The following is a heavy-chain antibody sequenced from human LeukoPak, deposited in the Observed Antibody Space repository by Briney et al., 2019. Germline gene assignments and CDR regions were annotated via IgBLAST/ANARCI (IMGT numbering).Heavy chain of an antibody. D-gene: IGHD5-18*01. J-gene: IGHJ4*02. Sequence: PGGSLRLSCAASGFTFSSYAMHWVRQAPGKGLEWVAVISYDGSNKYYADSVKGRFTISRDNSKNTLYLQMNSLRAEDTAVYYCARDGDTAMVKGAWYFDYWGQGTLVTVSS. CDR1: GFTFSSYA. CDR2: ISYDGSNK. CDR3: ARDGDTAMVKGAWYFDY. V-gene: IGHV3-30*04.